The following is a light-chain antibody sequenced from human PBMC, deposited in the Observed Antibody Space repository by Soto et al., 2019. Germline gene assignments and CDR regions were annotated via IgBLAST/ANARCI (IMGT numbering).Light chain of an antibody. V-gene: IGLV2-23*01. CDR1: SSDVGSYNL. CDR2: EGS. Sequence: QSALTQPASVSGSPGQSITISCTGTSSDVGSYNLVSRYQQQPGKAPKLMSYEGSKRPSGVSNRFSGFKSGNTASLTISGLQAEDEAYYYCCSYAGSSTHVVFGGGTKVTVL. J-gene: IGLJ2*01. CDR3: CSYAGSSTHVV.